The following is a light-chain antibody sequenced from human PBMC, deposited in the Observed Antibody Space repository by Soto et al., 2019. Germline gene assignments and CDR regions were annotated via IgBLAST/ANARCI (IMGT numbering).Light chain of an antibody. V-gene: IGKV1-5*01. CDR3: QHYNSYPWP. J-gene: IGKJ1*01. CDR1: QSISSW. CDR2: HAY. Sequence: INVTQSPSSLCASVGDRVTITCRASQSISSWLAWYQQKPGKAPKLLIYHAYSLESGVPSRFSGSESGTEFTLTINSLQPDDFATYYCQHYNSYPWPFGQGTKVDIK.